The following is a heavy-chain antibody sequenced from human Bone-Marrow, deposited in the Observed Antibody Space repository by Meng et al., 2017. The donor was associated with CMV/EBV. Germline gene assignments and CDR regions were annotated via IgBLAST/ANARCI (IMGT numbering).Heavy chain of an antibody. J-gene: IGHJ6*02. D-gene: IGHD3-3*01. V-gene: IGHV1-2*02. Sequence: ASVKVSCKASGYTFTGYYMHWVRQAPGQGLEWMGWINPNSGGTNYAQKFQGRVTMTRDTSISTAYMELSRLRSDDTAVYYCARGAVLRFLEWLHYYYYYGMDVWGRGTTVTVSS. CDR3: ARGAVLRFLEWLHYYYYYGMDV. CDR2: INPNSGGT. CDR1: GYTFTGYY.